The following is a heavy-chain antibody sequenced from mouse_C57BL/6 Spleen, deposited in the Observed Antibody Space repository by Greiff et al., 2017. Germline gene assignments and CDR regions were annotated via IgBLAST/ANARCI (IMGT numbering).Heavy chain of an antibody. CDR3: ARWLRYAMDY. D-gene: IGHD2-2*01. CDR2: IDPSDSYT. J-gene: IGHJ4*01. CDR1: GYTFTSYW. V-gene: IGHV1-50*01. Sequence: QVQLKQPGAELVKPGASVKLSCKASGYTFTSYWMQWVKQRPGQGLEWIGEIDPSDSYTNYNQKFKGKATLTVDTSSSTAYMQLSSLTSEDSAVYYCARWLRYAMDYWGQGTSVTVSS.